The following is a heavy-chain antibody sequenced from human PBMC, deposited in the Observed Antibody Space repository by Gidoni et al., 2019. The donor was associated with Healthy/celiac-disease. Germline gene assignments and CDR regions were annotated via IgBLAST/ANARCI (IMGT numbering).Heavy chain of an antibody. Sequence: EVQLLESGGGLVQPGGSLRLSCAASGFTFSSYAMSWVRQAPGKGLEWVSAISGSGGSTYYADSVKGRFTISRDNSKNTLYLQMNSLRAEDTAVYYCAKDRDIRIQLWLSYFDYWGQGTLVTVSS. D-gene: IGHD5-18*01. V-gene: IGHV3-23*01. CDR2: ISGSGGST. CDR3: AKDRDIRIQLWLSYFDY. CDR1: GFTFSSYA. J-gene: IGHJ4*02.